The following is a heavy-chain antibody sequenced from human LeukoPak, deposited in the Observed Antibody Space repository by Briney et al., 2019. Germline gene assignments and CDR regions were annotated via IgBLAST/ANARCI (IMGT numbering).Heavy chain of an antibody. Sequence: GGSLRLSCAASGFTFSSYWLYWVRQAPGKGLLWVSPINSDGSSTAYADSVKGRFTISRDNAKNTLYLQMNSLRAEDTAVYYCAKSSGWGFDYWGQGTLVTVSS. CDR3: AKSSGWGFDY. J-gene: IGHJ4*02. D-gene: IGHD6-19*01. CDR2: INSDGSST. V-gene: IGHV3-74*01. CDR1: GFTFSSYW.